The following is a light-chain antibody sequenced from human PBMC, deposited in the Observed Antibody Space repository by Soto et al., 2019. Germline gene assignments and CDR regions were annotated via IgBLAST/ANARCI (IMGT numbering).Light chain of an antibody. CDR1: AGAVTRGHF. CDR2: DTS. CDR3: LLAYGGARPFV. J-gene: IGLJ1*01. Sequence: QAVVTQEPSLNVSTGGTVTLTCDSSAGAVTRGHFPYWFQQKPGQAPRTLIYDTSNRHPGTPARFSGSLLGDKAALTLSGAQPEDEADYYCLLAYGGARPFVFGTGTKLTVL. V-gene: IGLV7-46*01.